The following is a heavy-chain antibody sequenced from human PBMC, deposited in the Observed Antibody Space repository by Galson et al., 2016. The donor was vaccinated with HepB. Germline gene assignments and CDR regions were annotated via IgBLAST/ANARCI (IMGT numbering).Heavy chain of an antibody. CDR1: EGTLSSYI. CDR3: TRDRGQYYGL. V-gene: IGHV1-69*06. J-gene: IGHJ4*02. CDR2: FITVFGTT. Sequence: SVKVSCKVPEGTLSSYIISWLRQAPGQGLEWMGEFITVFGTTNYAQRFQGRVTITADKSTSTAYMDLTGLTSEDTAVYYCTRDRGQYYGLWGQGTLVTVSS. D-gene: IGHD3-10*01.